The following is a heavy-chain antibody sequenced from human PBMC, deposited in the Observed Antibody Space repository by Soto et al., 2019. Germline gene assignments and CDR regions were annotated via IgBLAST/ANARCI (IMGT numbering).Heavy chain of an antibody. J-gene: IGHJ4*02. D-gene: IGHD5-12*01. CDR2: IWYDGSNK. CDR1: GFAFSSYG. CDR3: ARVLSGTSVGVDY. V-gene: IGHV3-33*01. Sequence: QVQLVESGGGVVQPGRSLRLSCAASGFAFSSYGMHWVRQAPGKGLEWVAVIWYDGSNKYYADSVKGRFTISRDNSKNTLCLQMNCLRAEDTAVYYCARVLSGTSVGVDYWGQGTLVTVSS.